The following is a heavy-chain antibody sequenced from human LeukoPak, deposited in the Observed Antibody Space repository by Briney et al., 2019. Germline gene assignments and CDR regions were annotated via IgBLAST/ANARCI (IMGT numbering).Heavy chain of an antibody. CDR2: INPSGGST. V-gene: IGHV1-46*01. D-gene: IGHD3-22*01. CDR3: ARGPPGRVYDSSKRGLFDP. J-gene: IGHJ5*02. CDR1: GYTFTGYY. Sequence: ASVKVSCKASGYTFTGYYMHWVRQAPGQGLEWMAIINPSGGSTTYAQKFQGRVTMTRDTSTSTVFMELSSLRSEDTAVYYCARGPPGRVYDSSKRGLFDPWGQGTLVTVSS.